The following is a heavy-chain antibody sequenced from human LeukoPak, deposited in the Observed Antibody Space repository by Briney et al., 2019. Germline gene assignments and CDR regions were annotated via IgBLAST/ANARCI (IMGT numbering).Heavy chain of an antibody. J-gene: IGHJ4*02. CDR1: GGTFSSYA. D-gene: IGHD2-2*01. CDR3: ARDPYCSSTSCYGPFDY. CDR2: IIPIFGTA. V-gene: IGHV1-69*01. Sequence: SVKVSRKASGGTFSSYAISWVRQAPGQGLEWMGGIIPIFGTANYAQKFQGRVTITADESTSTAYMELSSLRSEDTAVYYCARDPYCSSTSCYGPFDYWGQGTLVTVSS.